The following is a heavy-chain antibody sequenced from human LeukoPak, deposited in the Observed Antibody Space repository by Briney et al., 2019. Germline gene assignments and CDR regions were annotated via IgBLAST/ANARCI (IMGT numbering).Heavy chain of an antibody. J-gene: IGHJ4*02. D-gene: IGHD4-17*01. CDR2: IYYSGST. CDR1: GGSISSYY. CDR3: ARRGDYGDYFDY. V-gene: IGHV4-59*08. Sequence: SETLSLTCTVSGGSISSYYWSWIRQPPGKGLEWIGYIYYSGSTNYNPSLKSRVTISVDTSKNQFSLKLSSVTAADTAVCYCARRGDYGDYFDYWGQGTLVTVSS.